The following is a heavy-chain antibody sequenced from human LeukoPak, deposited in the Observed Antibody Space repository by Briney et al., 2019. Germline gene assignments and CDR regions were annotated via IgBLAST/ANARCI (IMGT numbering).Heavy chain of an antibody. V-gene: IGHV4-34*01. CDR2: INHSGST. CDR3: ARRRLRYCSGGSCYSNWFDP. J-gene: IGHJ5*02. Sequence: SETLSLTCAVYGGSFSGYYWSWIRQPPGKGLEWIGEINHSGSTNYNPSLKSRVTISVDTSANQFSLKLSSVTAADTAVYYCARRRLRYCSGGSCYSNWFDPWGQGTLVTVSS. CDR1: GGSFSGYY. D-gene: IGHD2-15*01.